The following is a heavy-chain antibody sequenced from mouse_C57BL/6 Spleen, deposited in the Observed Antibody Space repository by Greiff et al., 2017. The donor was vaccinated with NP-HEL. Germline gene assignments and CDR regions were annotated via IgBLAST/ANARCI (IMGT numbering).Heavy chain of an antibody. CDR3: ARGGVWRAMDY. V-gene: IGHV1-59*01. Sequence: QVQLQQPGAELVRPGTSVKLSCKASGYTFTSYWMHWVKQRPGQGLEWIGVIDPSDSYTNYNQKFKGKATLTVDTSSNTAYMQLSSLTSEDSAVYYCARGGVWRAMDYWGQGTSVTVSS. CDR2: IDPSDSYT. D-gene: IGHD2-10*02. J-gene: IGHJ4*01. CDR1: GYTFTSYW.